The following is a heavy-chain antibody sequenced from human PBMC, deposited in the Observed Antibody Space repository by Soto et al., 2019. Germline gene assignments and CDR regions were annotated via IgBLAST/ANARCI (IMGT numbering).Heavy chain of an antibody. V-gene: IGHV3-23*01. CDR1: GFTFSSYA. Sequence: GGSLRLSCAASGFTFSSYAMSWVRQAPGKGLDWVSAISGSGGSTYYADSVKGRFTISRDNSKNTLYLQVNSLRAEDTAVHYCAKDSGCWYFTFDYWGQGTQVTVSS. D-gene: IGHD6-13*01. J-gene: IGHJ4*02. CDR2: ISGSGGST. CDR3: AKDSGCWYFTFDY.